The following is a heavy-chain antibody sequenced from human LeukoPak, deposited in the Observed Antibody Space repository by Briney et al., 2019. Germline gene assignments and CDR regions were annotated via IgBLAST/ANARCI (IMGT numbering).Heavy chain of an antibody. V-gene: IGHV3-30*18. J-gene: IGHJ4*02. CDR1: GFTFRSHG. CDR3: ANGSPTRRVVNPPVDY. CDR2: ISYDGSNK. Sequence: GGSLRLSCAASGFTFRSHGMHWVRQAPGKGLEWVAVISYDGSNKYYADSVKGRFTISRDNSKNTLYLQMNSLRAEDTAVYYCANGSPTRRVVNPPVDYWGQGTLVTVSS. D-gene: IGHD3-22*01.